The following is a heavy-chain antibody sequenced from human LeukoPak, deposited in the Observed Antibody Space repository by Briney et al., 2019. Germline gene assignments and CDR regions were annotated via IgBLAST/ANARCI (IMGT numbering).Heavy chain of an antibody. CDR3: ARGYCSGGSCYNNWFDP. J-gene: IGHJ5*02. D-gene: IGHD2-15*01. Sequence: SVKVSCKASGGTFSSYAISWVRQAPGQGLEWMGRIILILGIANYAQKFQGRVTITADKSTSTAYMELSSLRSEDTAVYYCARGYCSGGSCYNNWFDPWGQGTLVTVSS. CDR2: IILILGIA. CDR1: GGTFSSYA. V-gene: IGHV1-69*04.